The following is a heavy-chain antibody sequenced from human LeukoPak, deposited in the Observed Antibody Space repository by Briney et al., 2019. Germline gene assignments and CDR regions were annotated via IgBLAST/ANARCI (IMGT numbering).Heavy chain of an antibody. J-gene: IGHJ4*02. CDR1: GFTVSNNY. Sequence: GGSLRLSCAASGFTVSNNYLSWVRQAPGKGLEWVSFVYDGGTTVYADSVKGRFTISRDNSKNTLYLEMNSLRAEDTAVYYCARWYCSSAYCYYDYWGQGTLVTASP. CDR3: ARWYCSSAYCYYDY. D-gene: IGHD2-2*01. CDR2: VYDGGTT. V-gene: IGHV3-53*01.